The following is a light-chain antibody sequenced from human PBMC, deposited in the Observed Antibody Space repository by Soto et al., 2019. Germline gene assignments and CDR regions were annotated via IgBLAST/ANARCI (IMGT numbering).Light chain of an antibody. CDR1: SSDVGNYNY. Sequence: QSVLTQPASVSGSPGQSITISCTGTSSDVGNYNYVSWYQQHPGKAPQLMIFQVSNRASGVSNRFSGSKSGDTASLTISGLQAEDEADYYCSSYTTSSTIYVFGNGTKVTVL. V-gene: IGLV2-14*01. CDR3: SSYTTSSTIYV. J-gene: IGLJ1*01. CDR2: QVS.